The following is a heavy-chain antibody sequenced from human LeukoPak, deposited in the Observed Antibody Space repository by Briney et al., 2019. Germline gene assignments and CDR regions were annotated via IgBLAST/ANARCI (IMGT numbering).Heavy chain of an antibody. CDR3: SHIEQRFDKWLDT. Sequence: SGPTLVKPTETLRLTCTVSGFSLSTTGLGVGWIRQPPGEALEWLALIFWDDDKRYRSSLENRLTISQDTSKNQVVLTMTNMEPADTATYYCSHIEQRFDKWLDTWGQGILVTVSS. CDR1: GFSLSTTGLG. J-gene: IGHJ5*02. D-gene: IGHD1/OR15-1a*01. V-gene: IGHV2-5*02. CDR2: IFWDDDK.